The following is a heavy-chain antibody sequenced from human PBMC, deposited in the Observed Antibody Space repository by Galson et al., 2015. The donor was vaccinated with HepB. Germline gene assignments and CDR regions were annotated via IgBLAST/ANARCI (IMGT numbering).Heavy chain of an antibody. J-gene: IGHJ6*02. Sequence: SLRLSCAASGFTFSSYGMHWVRQAPGKGLEWVAVISYDGSNKYYADSVKGRFTISRDNSKNTLYLQMNSLRAEDTAVYYCAKVHSGSKFDRGYYGMDVWGQGTTVTVSS. CDR3: AKVHSGSKFDRGYYGMDV. CDR1: GFTFSSYG. V-gene: IGHV3-30*18. CDR2: ISYDGSNK. D-gene: IGHD1-26*01.